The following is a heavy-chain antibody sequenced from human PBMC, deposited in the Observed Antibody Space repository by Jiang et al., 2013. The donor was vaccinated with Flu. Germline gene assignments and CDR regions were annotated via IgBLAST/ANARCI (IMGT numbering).Heavy chain of an antibody. CDR2: INTNTGKP. D-gene: IGHD6-13*01. J-gene: IGHJ4*02. CDR1: GSTFITYP. CDR3: ARGTAAPGTDF. V-gene: IGHV7-4-1*02. Sequence: QSGSELKKPGASVRVSCKASGSTFITYPMNWARQAPGQGLEWMGNINTNTGKPTYAQGFTGRFVFSWDTSVKTTFLQISNLKAEDTAVYYCARGTAAPGTDFWGQGTLV.